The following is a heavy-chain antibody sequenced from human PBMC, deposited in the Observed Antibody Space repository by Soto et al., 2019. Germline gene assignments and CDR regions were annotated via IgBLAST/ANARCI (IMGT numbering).Heavy chain of an antibody. CDR2: IYHSGST. CDR3: ARTRYMTTVPEPLVDGAFDI. Sequence: PSETLSLTCAVSSGSISSSNWWSWVRQPPGKGLEWIGEIYHSGSTNYNPSLKSRVTISVDKSKNQFSLKLSSVTAADTAVYYCARTRYMTTVPEPLVDGAFDIWGQGTMVTVSS. V-gene: IGHV4-4*02. CDR1: SGSISSSNW. D-gene: IGHD4-17*01. J-gene: IGHJ3*02.